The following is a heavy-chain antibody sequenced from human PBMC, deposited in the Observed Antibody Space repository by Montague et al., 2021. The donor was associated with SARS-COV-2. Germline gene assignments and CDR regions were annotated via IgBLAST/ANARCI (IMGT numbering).Heavy chain of an antibody. Sequence: SETLSLTCTVLGGFISSSYWSWIRQPPGKGLEWIGYINHSGNTNYNPSLKSRVTLSIDTSMNQFSLSPSSMTAADTAVYFCARDLLPPRTTIKTNFFGLDGWGQGTTVIVSS. V-gene: IGHV4-59*01. J-gene: IGHJ6*02. CDR3: ARDLLPPRTTIKTNFFGLDG. D-gene: IGHD3-9*01. CDR2: INHSGNT. CDR1: GGFISSSY.